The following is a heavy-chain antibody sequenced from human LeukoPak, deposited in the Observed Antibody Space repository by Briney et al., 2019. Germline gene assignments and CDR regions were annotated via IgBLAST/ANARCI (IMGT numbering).Heavy chain of an antibody. D-gene: IGHD6-19*01. CDR2: INPNSGGT. Sequence: GASVKVSCKASGYTFTGYYIHWVRQAPGQGLEWMGWINPNSGGTKYAQKFQGRVTMTRDTSISTAYMELSSLTSDDTALYYCATDGAVAGTAYPEYWGQGTLVTVFS. V-gene: IGHV1-2*02. CDR3: ATDGAVAGTAYPEY. CDR1: GYTFTGYY. J-gene: IGHJ4*02.